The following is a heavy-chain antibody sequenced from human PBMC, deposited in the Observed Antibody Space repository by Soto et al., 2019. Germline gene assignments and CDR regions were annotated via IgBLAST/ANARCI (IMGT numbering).Heavy chain of an antibody. Sequence: GGSLRLSCAASGFTFSAYALCWVRQPPGKGLEWVSCFGVSDYSTYYADSVKGRFTISRDNSENTLYLQMSSLRAEDTALYYCAKNQERELPRVIDFWGQGTLVTVSS. J-gene: IGHJ4*02. CDR1: GFTFSAYA. D-gene: IGHD1-7*01. CDR3: AKNQERELPRVIDF. CDR2: FGVSDYST. V-gene: IGHV3-23*01.